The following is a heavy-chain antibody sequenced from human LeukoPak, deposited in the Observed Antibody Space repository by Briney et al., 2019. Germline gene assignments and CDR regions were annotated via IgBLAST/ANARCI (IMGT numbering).Heavy chain of an antibody. J-gene: IGHJ4*02. CDR1: GFNLNNYA. V-gene: IGHV3-23*01. D-gene: IGHD2-21*01. CDR3: AKGAAIDH. Sequence: GGSLRLSCAASGFNLNNYAMNWVRQAPGKGLEWVAAVTGPGDTTYYADSVKGRFIISRDSFKDTLYLQVNRLGAEDTAPYYCAKGAAIDHWSQGTLVTVSS. CDR2: VTGPGDTT.